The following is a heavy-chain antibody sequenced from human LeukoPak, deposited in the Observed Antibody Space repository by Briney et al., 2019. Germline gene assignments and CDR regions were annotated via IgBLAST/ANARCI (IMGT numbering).Heavy chain of an antibody. CDR2: IKSKTDGGTT. CDR1: GFTFSNAW. D-gene: IGHD6-19*01. CDR3: TTTRGRGEQWLKGY. V-gene: IGHV3-15*01. J-gene: IGHJ4*02. Sequence: GGSLRLSCAASGFTFSNAWMSWVRQAPGKGLEWVGRIKSKTDGGTTDYAAPVKGRFTISRDDSKNTLYLQMNSLKTEDTAVYYCTTTRGRGEQWLKGYWGQGTLVTVSS.